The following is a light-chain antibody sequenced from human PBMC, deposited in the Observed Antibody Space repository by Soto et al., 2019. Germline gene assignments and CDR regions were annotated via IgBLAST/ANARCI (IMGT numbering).Light chain of an antibody. V-gene: IGKV1-5*01. CDR3: QQYNSYSWT. J-gene: IGKJ1*01. Sequence: DIQMTQSPSFLSASFGDKVTITCRATESVSKWFAWYQEKPGNPPRPLIYDASTLESGVPSRFSGSGSGTEFTLTISSLQADDFEIYYCQQYNSYSWTFGQGTKVDIK. CDR2: DAS. CDR1: ESVSKW.